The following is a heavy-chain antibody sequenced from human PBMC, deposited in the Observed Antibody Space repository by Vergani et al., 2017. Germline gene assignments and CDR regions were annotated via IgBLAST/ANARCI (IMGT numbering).Heavy chain of an antibody. CDR1: GGSVSSGSYY. Sequence: QVQLQESGPGLVKPSETLSLTCTVSGGSVSSGSYYWSWIRQPPGKGLEWIGYIYYSGSTNYNPSLKSRVTISVDTSKNQFSLKLSSVTAADTAVYYCARHGLIAVAGTMSGYFDYWGQGTLVTVSS. V-gene: IGHV4-61*01. CDR3: ARHGLIAVAGTMSGYFDY. CDR2: IYYSGST. D-gene: IGHD6-19*01. J-gene: IGHJ4*02.